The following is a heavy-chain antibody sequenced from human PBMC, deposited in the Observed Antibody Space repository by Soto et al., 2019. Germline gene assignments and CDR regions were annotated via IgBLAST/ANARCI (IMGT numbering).Heavy chain of an antibody. CDR1: GFTFSSFA. J-gene: IGHJ3*02. D-gene: IGHD2-8*01. CDR3: AKTRDGYYDTFDI. V-gene: IGHV3-23*01. Sequence: EVQLLESGGALVQPGGSLRLSCAASGFTFSSFAMSWVRQAPGKGLEWVSTISSSGSSTYYADSVKGRFTISRENSKTTLFLQMNSLRVEDTALYYCAKTRDGYYDTFDIWGQETMVTVSS. CDR2: ISSSGSST.